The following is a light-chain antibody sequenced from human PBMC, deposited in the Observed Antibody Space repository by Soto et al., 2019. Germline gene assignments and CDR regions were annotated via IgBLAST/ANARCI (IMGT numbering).Light chain of an antibody. CDR3: QQYHSWPA. CDR2: GAS. CDR1: QSVSSN. Sequence: EIVMTQSPATLSVSPGERATLSCRASQSVSSNLACYQQKPGQAPRLLIYGASTRAAGIPARFSGSGSGTEFTLTISSLQSEDSAVYYCQQYHSWPAFGQGTKVDI. J-gene: IGKJ1*01. V-gene: IGKV3-15*01.